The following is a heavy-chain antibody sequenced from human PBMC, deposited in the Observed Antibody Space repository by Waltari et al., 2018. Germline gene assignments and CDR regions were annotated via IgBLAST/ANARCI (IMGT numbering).Heavy chain of an antibody. Sequence: QVQLLESGGGVVQPGRSLRLSCAASGFTFSTYGMHWVRQAPGQGLEWVAVISYDGSDNSYADSVKGRFTISRDNSKNTVYLQMNSLRAEDTAVYYCARGYSYGTRSIVAYWGQGTLVIVSS. J-gene: IGHJ4*02. D-gene: IGHD5-18*01. CDR1: GFTFSTYG. CDR2: ISYDGSDN. CDR3: ARGYSYGTRSIVAY. V-gene: IGHV3-30*03.